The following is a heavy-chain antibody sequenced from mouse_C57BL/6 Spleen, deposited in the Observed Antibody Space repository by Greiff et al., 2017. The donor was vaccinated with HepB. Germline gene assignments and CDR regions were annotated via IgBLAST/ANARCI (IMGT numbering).Heavy chain of an antibody. J-gene: IGHJ3*01. CDR3: ASLAY. CDR1: GYTFTSYG. Sequence: FQLQQSGAELARPGASVKLSCKASGYTFTSYGISWVKQRTGQGLEWIGEIYPRSGNTYYNEKFKGKATLTADKSSSTAYMELRSLTSEDSAVYFCASLAYWGQGTLVTVSA. CDR2: IYPRSGNT. V-gene: IGHV1-81*01.